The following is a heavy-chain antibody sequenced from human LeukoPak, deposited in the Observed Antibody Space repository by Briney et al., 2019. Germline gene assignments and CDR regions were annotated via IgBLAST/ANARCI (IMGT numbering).Heavy chain of an antibody. D-gene: IGHD5-18*01. J-gene: IGHJ4*02. Sequence: GGSLRLSCAAPGFTFSSYGMHWVRQAPGKGLEWVAFIRYDGSNKYYADSVKGRFTISRDNSKNTLYLQMNSLRAEDTAVYYCAKDHVQLWLLDYWGQGTLVTVSS. CDR3: AKDHVQLWLLDY. CDR1: GFTFSSYG. CDR2: IRYDGSNK. V-gene: IGHV3-30*02.